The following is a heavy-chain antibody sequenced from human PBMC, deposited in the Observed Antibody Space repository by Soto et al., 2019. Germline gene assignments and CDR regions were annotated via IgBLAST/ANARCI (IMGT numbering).Heavy chain of an antibody. V-gene: IGHV4-30-4*01. J-gene: IGHJ4*02. CDR1: GGSISSGDYY. CDR3: ARVTTMIVVVIDY. Sequence: TSETLSLTCTVSGGSISSGDYYWSWIRQPPGKGLEWIGYIYYSGSTYYNPSLKSRVTISVDTSKNQFSLKLSSVTAADTAVYYCARVTTMIVVVIDYWGQGTLVTVSS. CDR2: IYYSGST. D-gene: IGHD3-22*01.